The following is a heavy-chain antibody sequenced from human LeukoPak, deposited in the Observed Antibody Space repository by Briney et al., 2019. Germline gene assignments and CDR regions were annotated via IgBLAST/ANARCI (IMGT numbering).Heavy chain of an antibody. CDR1: GFTFSSYW. J-gene: IGHJ6*03. Sequence: GGSLRLSCAASGFTFSSYWMHWVRQAPGKGLVWVSRINSDGSSASYADSVKGRFTISRDNAKNSLYLQMNSLRAEDTAVYYCASQVRYYYYMDVWGKGTTVTVSS. V-gene: IGHV3-74*01. CDR3: ASQVRYYYYMDV. CDR2: INSDGSSA.